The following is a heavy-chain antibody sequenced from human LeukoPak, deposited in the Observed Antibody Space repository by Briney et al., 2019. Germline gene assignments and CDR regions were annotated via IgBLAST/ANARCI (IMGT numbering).Heavy chain of an antibody. J-gene: IGHJ2*01. Sequence: GGSLRLSCAASGFTFSSYWMHRVRQAPGKGLVWVSRLNSDGTNTYHADSVKGRVTISRDNAKNTVYLEMNSLRAEDTAVYYCARGGLRNWYFDLWGRGTLVTVSS. CDR1: GFTFSSYW. CDR2: LNSDGTNT. D-gene: IGHD5-12*01. CDR3: ARGGLRNWYFDL. V-gene: IGHV3-74*01.